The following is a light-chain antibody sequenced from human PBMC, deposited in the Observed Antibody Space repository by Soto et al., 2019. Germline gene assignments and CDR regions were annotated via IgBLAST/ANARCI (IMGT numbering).Light chain of an antibody. Sequence: QLVLTQPPSASGTPGQRVPISCSGSRSNIGSNTVNWYQQLPGTAPKLLIYSNNQRPSGVPDRFSGSKSGTSASLAISGLQSEDEADYYCAAWDDSLNDYVFGTGTKVTVL. CDR1: RSNIGSNT. J-gene: IGLJ1*01. V-gene: IGLV1-44*01. CDR3: AAWDDSLNDYV. CDR2: SNN.